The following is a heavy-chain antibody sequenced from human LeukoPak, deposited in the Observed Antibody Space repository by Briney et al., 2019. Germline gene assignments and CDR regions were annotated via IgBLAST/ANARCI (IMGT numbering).Heavy chain of an antibody. V-gene: IGHV6-1*01. CDR3: TRAANRAFDF. Sequence: SQSLSLTCAISGDSVSSIDAAWNWLRQSPSGGLEWLGRTYYRSKWYSDYAVSVKSRTSINQDTSKNQFSLQLNSVTPEDTAVYYCTRAANRAFDFWGQGTLVTVSS. CDR2: TYYRSKWYS. J-gene: IGHJ3*01. CDR1: GDSVSSIDAA. D-gene: IGHD1-14*01.